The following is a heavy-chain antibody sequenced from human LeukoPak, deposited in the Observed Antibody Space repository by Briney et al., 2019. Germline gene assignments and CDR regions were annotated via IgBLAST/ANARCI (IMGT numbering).Heavy chain of an antibody. CDR1: GGTFSSYA. D-gene: IGHD3-10*01. CDR3: ARDISNMVRGRRSHYYYMDV. V-gene: IGHV1-69*13. J-gene: IGHJ6*03. CDR2: IIPIFGTA. Sequence: ASVKVSCKASGGTFSSYAISWVRQAPGQGLEWMGGIIPIFGTANYAQKFQGRVTITADESTSTAYMELSSLRSEDTTVYYCARDISNMVRGRRSHYYYMDVWGKGTTVTVSS.